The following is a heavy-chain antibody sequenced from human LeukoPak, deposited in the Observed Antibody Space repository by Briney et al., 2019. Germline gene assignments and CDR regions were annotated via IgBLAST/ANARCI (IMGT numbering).Heavy chain of an antibody. J-gene: IGHJ3*02. CDR3: ARAELLHAFDI. V-gene: IGHV3-66*02. CDR1: GFTVSSNY. CDR2: IYSGGST. D-gene: IGHD1-26*01. Sequence: GGSLRLSCAASGFTVSSNYMSWVRQAPGKGLEWVSVIYSGGSTYYADSVKGRFTISRDNSKNTLYLQMNSLRAEDTAVYYCARAELLHAFDIWGQGTMVTVSS.